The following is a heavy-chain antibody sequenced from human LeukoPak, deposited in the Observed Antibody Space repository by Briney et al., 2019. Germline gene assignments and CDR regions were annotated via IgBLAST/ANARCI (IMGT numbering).Heavy chain of an antibody. V-gene: IGHV4-61*02. D-gene: IGHD2-15*01. J-gene: IGHJ4*02. Sequence: SETLSLTCTVSGGSISTGNYHWTWIRQPAGKGLEWIGRVYASGRTNYNPSLKCRVTISIDTSKSQFSLKLSSVTAADTAMYYCARGVGYWGQGTLVTVSS. CDR1: GGSISTGNYH. CDR3: ARGVGY. CDR2: VYASGRT.